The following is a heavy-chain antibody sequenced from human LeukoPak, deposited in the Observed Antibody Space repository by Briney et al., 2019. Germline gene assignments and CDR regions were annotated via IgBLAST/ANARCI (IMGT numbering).Heavy chain of an antibody. V-gene: IGHV4-39*01. Sequence: SETLSLTCTVSGGSISSSSYYWGWIRQPPGKGMEWIGSIYYSGSTYYNPSLKSRVTISVDTSKNQFSLKLSSVTAADTAVYYCASYRRGATGDFDSWGQGTLVTVSS. CDR2: IYYSGST. CDR3: ASYRRGATGDFDS. D-gene: IGHD4/OR15-4a*01. CDR1: GGSISSSSYY. J-gene: IGHJ4*02.